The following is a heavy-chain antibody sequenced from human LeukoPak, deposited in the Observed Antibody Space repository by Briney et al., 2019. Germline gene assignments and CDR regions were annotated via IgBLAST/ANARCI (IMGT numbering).Heavy chain of an antibody. Sequence: GGSLRLSCAASGFTFSNFAMSWVRQAPVKGLEWVSTITGGGGSTYYADSVKGRFTISRDNSKNTLFLQMNSLRAEDTAVYYCAKGIRGVNWGQGTLVTVSS. CDR3: AKGIRGVN. CDR2: ITGGGGST. D-gene: IGHD3-10*01. CDR1: GFTFSNFA. J-gene: IGHJ4*02. V-gene: IGHV3-23*01.